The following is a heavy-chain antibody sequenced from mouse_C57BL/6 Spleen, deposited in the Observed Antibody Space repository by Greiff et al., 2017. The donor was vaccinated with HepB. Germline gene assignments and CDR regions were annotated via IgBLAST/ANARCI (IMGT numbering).Heavy chain of an antibody. D-gene: IGHD4-1*01. CDR1: GYSITSGYY. Sequence: DVKLQESGPGLVKPSQSLSLTCSVTGYSITSGYYWNWIRQFPGNKLEWMGYISYDGSNNYNPSLKNRISITRDTSKNQFFLKLNSVTTEDTATYYCARDHWDHWYFDVWGTGTTVTVSS. CDR2: ISYDGSN. J-gene: IGHJ1*03. V-gene: IGHV3-6*01. CDR3: ARDHWDHWYFDV.